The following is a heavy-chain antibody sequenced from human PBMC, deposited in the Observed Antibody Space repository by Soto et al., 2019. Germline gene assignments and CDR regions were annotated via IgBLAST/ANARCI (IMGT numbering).Heavy chain of an antibody. CDR2: MNPNSGNT. V-gene: IGHV1-8*01. CDR3: ARERSVAVTGWFDP. CDR1: GYTFTSYD. J-gene: IGHJ5*02. Sequence: QVQLVQSGAEVKKPGASVKVSCKASGYTFTSYDINWVRQATGQGLEWMGWMNPNSGNTGYAQKFKSRVTRITNTSRSPAYMELSILRSEVMAVYFFARERSVAVTGWFDPWGQGTLVTVSS. D-gene: IGHD6-19*01.